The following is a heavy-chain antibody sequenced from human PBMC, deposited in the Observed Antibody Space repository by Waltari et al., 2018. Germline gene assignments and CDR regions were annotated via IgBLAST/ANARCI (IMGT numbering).Heavy chain of an antibody. J-gene: IGHJ4*02. V-gene: IGHV3-7*01. Sequence: EVQLVESGGGLVQPGGSLRLSCAASGFTFSSYWMSWVRQAPGKGLEWVANIKKDGSEKYYVDSVKVRFTISRDNAKNSLYLQMNSLRAEDTAVYYCAKEWIQLWSTFFDYWGQGTLVTVSS. CDR2: IKKDGSEK. D-gene: IGHD5-18*01. CDR1: GFTFSSYW. CDR3: AKEWIQLWSTFFDY.